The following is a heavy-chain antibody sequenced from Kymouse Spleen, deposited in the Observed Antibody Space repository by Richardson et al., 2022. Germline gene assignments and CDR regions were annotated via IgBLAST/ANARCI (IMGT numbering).Heavy chain of an antibody. D-gene: IGHD6-6*01. CDR3: ARGHGYSSSSGRDYFDY. Sequence: QVQLQQWGAGLLKPSETLSLTCAVYGGSFSGYYWSWIRQPPGKGLEWIGEINHSGSTNYNPSLKSRVTISVDTSKNQFSLKLSSVTAADTAVYYCARGHGYSSSSGRDYFDYWGQGTLVTVSS. CDR2: INHSGST. V-gene: IGHV4-34*01. CDR1: GGSFSGYY. J-gene: IGHJ4*02.